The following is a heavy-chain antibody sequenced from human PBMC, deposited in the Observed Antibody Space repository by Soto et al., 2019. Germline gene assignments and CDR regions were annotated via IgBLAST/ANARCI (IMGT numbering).Heavy chain of an antibody. CDR1: GFPFNSYQ. CDR2: ISSTGRYI. V-gene: IGHV3-21*01. CDR3: ARDGLLTFGEVLKIHYGDL. D-gene: IGHD3-10*01. Sequence: QLVETGGGLVKPGASLRLSCSTSGFPFNSYQMNWVRQAPGKGLQWVSSISSTGRYIYYADSVKGRFTISRDNANHSVFLLMDSLRADDTAVYYCARDGLLTFGEVLKIHYGDLGGKGTTVVVSS. J-gene: IGHJ6*04.